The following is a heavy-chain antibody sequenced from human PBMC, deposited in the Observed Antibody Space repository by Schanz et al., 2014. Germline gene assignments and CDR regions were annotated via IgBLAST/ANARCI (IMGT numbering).Heavy chain of an antibody. Sequence: EVHLVESGGGLVEPGGSLRLSCATSGFSLDIFAVSWVRQAPGKGLEWVSVIGVDGTTTYYADSVKGRFTISRDNAKNSLFLQMNSLRAEDTAVYYCLAPDYGMDVWGQGTTVTVSS. V-gene: IGHV3-23*04. CDR1: GFSLDIFA. CDR3: LAPDYGMDV. CDR2: IGVDGTTT. J-gene: IGHJ6*02.